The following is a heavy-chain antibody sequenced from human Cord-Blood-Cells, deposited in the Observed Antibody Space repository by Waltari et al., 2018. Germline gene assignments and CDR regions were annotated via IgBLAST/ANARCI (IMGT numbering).Heavy chain of an antibody. CDR2: MNPNSGNT. J-gene: IGHJ6*03. CDR1: GYTLTSYD. V-gene: IGHV1-8*03. Sequence: QVQLVQSGAEVKKPGASVKVSCKASGYTLTSYDIHWVRQATGQGLEWMGWMNPNSGNTGYAQKFQGRVTITRNTSISTAYMELSSLRSEDTAVYYCARAYSGYDLSYYYYMDVWGKGTTVTVSS. CDR3: ARAYSGYDLSYYYYMDV. D-gene: IGHD5-12*01.